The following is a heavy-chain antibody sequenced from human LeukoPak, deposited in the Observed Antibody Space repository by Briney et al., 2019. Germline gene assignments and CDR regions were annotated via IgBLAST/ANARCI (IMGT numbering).Heavy chain of an antibody. D-gene: IGHD3-9*01. CDR3: AKGRVVLRYFDWLSYDAFDI. CDR2: ISPNGVIT. J-gene: IGHJ3*02. CDR1: GFTFSSHG. Sequence: GGSLRLSCAASGFTFSSHGMNWVRQAPGKGLEWVSGISPNGVITYYADSVKGRFTISRDNSKNTLYLQMNSLRAEDTAVYYCAKGRVVLRYFDWLSYDAFDIWGQGTMVTVSS. V-gene: IGHV3-23*01.